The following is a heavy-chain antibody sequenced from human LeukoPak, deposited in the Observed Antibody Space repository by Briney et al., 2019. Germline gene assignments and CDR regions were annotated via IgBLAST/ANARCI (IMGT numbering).Heavy chain of an antibody. D-gene: IGHD3-22*01. CDR3: ARPGYYDTNGINN. Sequence: GESLKISCQGSGYSFTSHWIAWVRQMPGKGLEWMGIIYPGDSDTRYSPSLQGQVTISADKSISTAYLQWSSLKASDTAMYYCARPGYYDTNGINNWGQGTLVTVSS. CDR2: IYPGDSDT. J-gene: IGHJ4*02. V-gene: IGHV5-51*01. CDR1: GYSFTSHW.